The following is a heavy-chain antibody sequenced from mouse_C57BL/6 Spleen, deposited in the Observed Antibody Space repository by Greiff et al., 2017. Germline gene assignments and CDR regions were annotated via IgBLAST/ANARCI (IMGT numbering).Heavy chain of an antibody. CDR2: IDPSDSYT. CDR3: AGDYSDSSHPAWFAY. D-gene: IGHD1-1*01. J-gene: IGHJ3*01. CDR1: GYTFTSYW. Sequence: QVQLKQPGAELVRPGTSVKLSCKASGYTFTSYWMHWVKQRPGQGLEWIGVIDPSDSYTNYNQKFKGKATLTVDTSSSTASMQLSSLTSEDSAVXYCAGDYSDSSHPAWFAYWGQGTLVTVSA. V-gene: IGHV1-59*01.